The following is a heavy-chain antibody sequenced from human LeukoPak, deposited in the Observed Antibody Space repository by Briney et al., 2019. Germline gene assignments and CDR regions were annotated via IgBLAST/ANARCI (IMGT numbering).Heavy chain of an antibody. J-gene: IGHJ5*02. CDR2: IYYSGST. V-gene: IGHV4-39*01. D-gene: IGHD6-13*01. CDR1: GGSISSSSYY. Sequence: PETLSLTCTVSGGSISSSSYYWGWIRQPPGKGLEWIGSIYYSGSTYYNPSLKSRVTISVDTSKNQFSLKLSSVTAADTAVYYCVAYSSSWSTRPNWFDPWGQGTLVTVSS. CDR3: VAYSSSWSTRPNWFDP.